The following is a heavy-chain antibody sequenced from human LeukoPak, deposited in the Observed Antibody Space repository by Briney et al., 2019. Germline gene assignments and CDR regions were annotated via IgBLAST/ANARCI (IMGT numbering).Heavy chain of an antibody. J-gene: IGHJ4*02. V-gene: IGHV3-30*02. Sequence: GGSLRLSCAASGFTFNNYALSWVRQAPGKGLEWVAFIRDDGSTRYYADSVKGRFTVSRDNSKNTLYLQMDSLRTEDTAVYYCAKVPHSWGLFDSWGQGTLVTVSS. CDR1: GFTFNNYA. CDR2: IRDDGSTR. D-gene: IGHD3-16*01. CDR3: AKVPHSWGLFDS.